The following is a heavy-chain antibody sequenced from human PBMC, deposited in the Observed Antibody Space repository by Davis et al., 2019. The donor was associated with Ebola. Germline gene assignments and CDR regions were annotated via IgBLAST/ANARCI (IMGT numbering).Heavy chain of an antibody. V-gene: IGHV1-69*04. Sequence: AASVKVSCKASGGTFSSYTISWVRQAPGQGLEWMGRIIPILGIANYAQKFQGRVTITADKSTSTAYMELSSLRSEDTAVYYCARELVATIKVYYYYGMDVWGKGTTVTVSS. CDR1: GGTFSSYT. CDR3: ARELVATIKVYYYYGMDV. J-gene: IGHJ6*04. D-gene: IGHD5-12*01. CDR2: IIPILGIA.